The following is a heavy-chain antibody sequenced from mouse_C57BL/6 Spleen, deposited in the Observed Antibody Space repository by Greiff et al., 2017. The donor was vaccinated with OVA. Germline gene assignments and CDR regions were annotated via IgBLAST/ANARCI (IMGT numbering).Heavy chain of an antibody. CDR2: ISDGGSYT. V-gene: IGHV5-4*01. CDR3: ATNYYGSSYVGAMDY. D-gene: IGHD1-1*01. J-gene: IGHJ4*01. Sequence: EVHLVESGGGLVKPGGSLKLSCAASGFTFSSYAMSWVRQTPEKRLEWVATISDGGSYTYYPDNVKGRFTISRDNAKNNLYLQMSHLKSEDTAMYYCATNYYGSSYVGAMDYWGQGTSVTVSS. CDR1: GFTFSSYA.